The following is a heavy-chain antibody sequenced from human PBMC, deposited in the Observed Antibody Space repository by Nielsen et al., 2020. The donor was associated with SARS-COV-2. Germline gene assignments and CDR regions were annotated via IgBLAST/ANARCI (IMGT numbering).Heavy chain of an antibody. V-gene: IGHV1-18*04. Sequence: ASVKVSCKASGYTFTSYGISWVRQAPGQGLEWMGWISAYNGNTNYAQKLQGRVTMTTDTSTSTAYMELRSLRSDDTAVYYCARDGYSDSVYYYYYGMDVWGQGTTVTVSS. J-gene: IGHJ6*02. D-gene: IGHD2-15*01. CDR3: ARDGYSDSVYYYYYGMDV. CDR1: GYTFTSYG. CDR2: ISAYNGNT.